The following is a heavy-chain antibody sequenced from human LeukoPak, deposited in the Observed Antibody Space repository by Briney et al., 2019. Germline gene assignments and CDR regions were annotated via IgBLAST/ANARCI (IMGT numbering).Heavy chain of an antibody. V-gene: IGHV1-18*01. Sequence: ASVKVSCKASGYNFASYGITWVRQAPGQGLEWMGWISPYNDNTNYAQKLQGRVTTNIDTSTRTAYMELRTLRSDDTAVYYCAREGDGRSGDVRAFDVWGQGTMVTVSS. J-gene: IGHJ3*01. CDR1: GYNFASYG. CDR3: AREGDGRSGDVRAFDV. D-gene: IGHD3-16*01. CDR2: ISPYNDNT.